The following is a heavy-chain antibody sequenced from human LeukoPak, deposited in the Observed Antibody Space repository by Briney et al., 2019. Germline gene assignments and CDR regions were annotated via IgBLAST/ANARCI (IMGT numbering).Heavy chain of an antibody. Sequence: ASVKVSCKAPGYTFTGYYMHWVRQAPGQGLEWMGRINPNSGGTNYAQKFQGRVTMTGDTSIGTAYMELSRLRSDDTAVYYCARDPGKEMATTDYWGQGTLVTVSS. D-gene: IGHD5-24*01. J-gene: IGHJ4*02. V-gene: IGHV1-2*06. CDR2: INPNSGGT. CDR1: GYTFTGYY. CDR3: ARDPGKEMATTDY.